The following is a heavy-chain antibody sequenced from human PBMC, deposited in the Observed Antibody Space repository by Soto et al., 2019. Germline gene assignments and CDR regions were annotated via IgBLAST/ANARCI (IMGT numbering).Heavy chain of an antibody. Sequence: EVQLLESGGNLVQPGGSLRLSCAASGFTFNAYGMSWVRQAPGKGLEWVSTIGGSGGSTYYADSVKGRFTISRDNSKNTVFLQMRSLTVEDTAVYHCASGPAMDVWGQGTTVTVSS. CDR2: IGGSGGST. CDR1: GFTFNAYG. J-gene: IGHJ6*02. CDR3: ASGPAMDV. V-gene: IGHV3-23*01.